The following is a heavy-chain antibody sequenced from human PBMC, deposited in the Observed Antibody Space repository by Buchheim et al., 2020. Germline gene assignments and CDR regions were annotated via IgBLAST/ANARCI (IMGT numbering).Heavy chain of an antibody. CDR1: GGSFSGYY. CDR2: INHSGST. V-gene: IGHV4-34*01. J-gene: IGHJ4*02. D-gene: IGHD6-19*01. CDR3: ARGDRIAVASTRSIFDY. Sequence: QVQLQQWGAGLLKPSETLSLTCAVYGGSFSGYYWSWIRQPPGKGLEWIGEINHSGSTNYNPSLKSRVTISVYTSKNQFSLKLSSVTAADTAVYYCARGDRIAVASTRSIFDYWGQGTL.